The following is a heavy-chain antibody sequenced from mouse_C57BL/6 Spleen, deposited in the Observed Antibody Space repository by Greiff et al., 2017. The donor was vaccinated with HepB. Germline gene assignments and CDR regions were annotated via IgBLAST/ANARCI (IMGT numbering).Heavy chain of an antibody. D-gene: IGHD1-1*01. CDR3: ARHGTTVDAMDY. V-gene: IGHV5-6*01. CDR1: GFTFSSYG. CDR2: ISSGGSYT. J-gene: IGHJ4*01. Sequence: EVKLMESGGDLVKPGGSLKLSCAASGFTFSSYGMSWVRQTPDKRLEWVATISSGGSYTYYPDSVKGRFTISRDNAKNTLNLQMSSLKSEDTAMYYCARHGTTVDAMDYWGQGTSVTVSS.